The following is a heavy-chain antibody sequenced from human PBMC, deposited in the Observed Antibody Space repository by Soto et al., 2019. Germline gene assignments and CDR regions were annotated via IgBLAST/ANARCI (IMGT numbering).Heavy chain of an antibody. CDR2: IYYSGST. V-gene: IGHV4-39*01. CDR3: ARHSYSTSPFDY. J-gene: IGHJ4*02. CDR1: GASISSSSYY. D-gene: IGHD6-6*01. Sequence: SETLSLTCNVSGASISSSSYYWGWMRQPPGKGLEWIGSIYYSGSTYYNPSLKSRVTMSVDTSKNQFSLKLSSVTAADTAVYYCARHSYSTSPFDYWGQGTLVTVSS.